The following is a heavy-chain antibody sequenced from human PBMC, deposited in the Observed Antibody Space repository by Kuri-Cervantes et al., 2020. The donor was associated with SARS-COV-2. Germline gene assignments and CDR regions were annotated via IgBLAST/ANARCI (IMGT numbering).Heavy chain of an antibody. V-gene: IGHV3-21*01. CDR1: GFTFGSYN. J-gene: IGHJ3*02. CDR3: AREGAAPNDAFDI. CDR2: ISSSRNYI. D-gene: IGHD3-16*01. Sequence: GESLKISCAASGFTFGSYNMNWVRQAPGKGLEWVSSISSSRNYIYYADSVRGRFTISRDNSKNTLYLQMNSLRAEDTAVYYCAREGAAPNDAFDIWGQGTMVTVSS.